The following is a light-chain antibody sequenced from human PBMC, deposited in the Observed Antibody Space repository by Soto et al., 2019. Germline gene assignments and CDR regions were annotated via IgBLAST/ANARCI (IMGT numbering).Light chain of an antibody. CDR2: DNN. CDR1: SSNIENNY. J-gene: IGLJ3*02. V-gene: IGLV1-51*01. Sequence: QSVLTQPPSVSAAPGQKVTISCSGSSSNIENNYVSWYQQLPGTAPKLLIYDNNKRPSGIPARFSGSKSGTSATLDITGLQTGDEADYYCGTWDAGLNARVFGGGTKLTVL. CDR3: GTWDAGLNARV.